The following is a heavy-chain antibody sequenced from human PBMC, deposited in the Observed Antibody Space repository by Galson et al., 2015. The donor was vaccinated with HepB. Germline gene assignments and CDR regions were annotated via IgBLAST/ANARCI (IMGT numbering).Heavy chain of an antibody. D-gene: IGHD3-3*01. J-gene: IGHJ4*02. CDR1: GFIFTNAW. CDR2: IKSKTDGGTT. Sequence: SLRLSCAASGFIFTNAWMSWIRQAPGKGLEWVGRIKSKTDGGTTDYTTPVKGRFTISRDDSRNTLYLQMNSLKTEDTAVYYCTRWRGGLDYWGQGTLVTVPS. V-gene: IGHV3-15*01. CDR3: TRWRGGLDY.